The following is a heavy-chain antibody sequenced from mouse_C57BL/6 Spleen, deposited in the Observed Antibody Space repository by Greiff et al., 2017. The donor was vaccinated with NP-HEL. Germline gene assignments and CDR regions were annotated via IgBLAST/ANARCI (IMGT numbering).Heavy chain of an antibody. Sequence: VQLQQPGAELVKPGASVQLSCKASGYTFTSYWMHWVKQRPGQGLEWIGMIHPNSGSTNYNEKFKSKATLTVDKSSSTAYMQLSSLTSEDSAVYYCARSPNDGYYVNWGQGTTLTVSS. D-gene: IGHD2-3*01. CDR2: IHPNSGST. V-gene: IGHV1-64*01. J-gene: IGHJ2*01. CDR3: ARSPNDGYYVN. CDR1: GYTFTSYW.